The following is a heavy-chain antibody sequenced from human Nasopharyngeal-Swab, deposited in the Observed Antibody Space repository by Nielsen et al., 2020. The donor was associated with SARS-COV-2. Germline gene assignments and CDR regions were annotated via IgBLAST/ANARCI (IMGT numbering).Heavy chain of an antibody. V-gene: IGHV3-7*01. CDR1: GFTFSSYW. CDR2: IKQDGSEK. Sequence: GVLKISCAASGFTFSSYWMSWVRQAPGKGLEWVANIKQDGSEKYYVDSVKGRFTISRDNAKNSLYLQMNSLRAEDTAVYYCAANTAMVSSLDYWGQGTLVTVSS. CDR3: AANTAMVSSLDY. J-gene: IGHJ4*02. D-gene: IGHD5-18*01.